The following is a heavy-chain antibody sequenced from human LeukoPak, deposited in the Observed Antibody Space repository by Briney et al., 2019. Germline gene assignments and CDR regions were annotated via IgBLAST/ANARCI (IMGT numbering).Heavy chain of an antibody. CDR3: ARTSSSSDHHFDY. J-gene: IGHJ4*02. D-gene: IGHD6-6*01. CDR2: ISSSGSTI. CDR1: GFPFSSSG. V-gene: IGHV3-48*04. Sequence: GGSLRLSCATSGFPFSSSGMSWVRQAPGKGLEWVSYISSSGSTIYYADSVKGRFTISRDNAKNSLYLQMNSLRAEDTAVYYCARTSSSSDHHFDYWGQGTLVTVSS.